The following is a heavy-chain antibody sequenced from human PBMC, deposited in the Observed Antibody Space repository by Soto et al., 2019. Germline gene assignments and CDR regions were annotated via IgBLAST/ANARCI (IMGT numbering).Heavy chain of an antibody. CDR1: GGSLSDYY. CDR2: IHPSGST. V-gene: IGHV4-34*01. CDR3: ARGRDEYKVGNV. J-gene: IGHJ6*01. Sequence: QVQLQQWGAGLLKPSETLSLTCAVSGGSLSDYYWPWIRQSPGKGLEWIGEIHPSGSTYYNPALRSRVTISVDTSKNQFSLKLTTLNAADTAIYYCARGRDEYKVGNVWGHGTTVTVSS. D-gene: IGHD1-26*01.